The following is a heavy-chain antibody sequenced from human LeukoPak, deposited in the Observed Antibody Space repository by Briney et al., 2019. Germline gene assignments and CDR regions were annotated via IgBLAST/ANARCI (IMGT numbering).Heavy chain of an antibody. CDR2: IKQDGSEK. Sequence: GGSLRLSCAASGFTFSSYWMSWVRQAPGKGLEWVANIKQDGSEKYYVDSVKGRFTISRDNAKNSLYLQMNSLRAEDTAVYYCARRSLGLAAAPGFDYWGQGTLVTVSS. D-gene: IGHD6-13*01. J-gene: IGHJ4*02. CDR3: ARRSLGLAAAPGFDY. CDR1: GFTFSSYW. V-gene: IGHV3-7*01.